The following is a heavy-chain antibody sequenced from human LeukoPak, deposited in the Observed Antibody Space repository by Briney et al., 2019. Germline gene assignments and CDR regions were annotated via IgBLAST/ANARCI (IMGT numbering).Heavy chain of an antibody. CDR1: GGSISSGGYY. J-gene: IGHJ5*02. Sequence: PSGTLSLTCTVSGGSISSGGYYWNWIRQHPGKGLEWIGYIYYSGSTNYNPSLKSRVTISVDTSKNQFSLKLSSVTAADTAVYYCARHRRWAAWFDPWGQGTLVTVSS. D-gene: IGHD1-26*01. V-gene: IGHV4-61*08. CDR3: ARHRRWAAWFDP. CDR2: IYYSGST.